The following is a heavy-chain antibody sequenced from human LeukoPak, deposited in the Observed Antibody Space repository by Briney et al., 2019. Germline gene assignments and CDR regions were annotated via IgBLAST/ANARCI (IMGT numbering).Heavy chain of an antibody. D-gene: IGHD6-13*01. V-gene: IGHV5-10-1*01. CDR3: ARARSIAASSYYYHYGMDV. Sequence: HGESLKISCKGSGDSFTSYWISWVRQMPGKGLEWMGRIDPSDSYTNYSPSFQGHVTISVDKSISTAYLQWSSLKASDTVMYYCARARSIAASSYYYHYGMDVWGQGTTVTVSS. CDR1: GDSFTSYW. J-gene: IGHJ6*02. CDR2: IDPSDSYT.